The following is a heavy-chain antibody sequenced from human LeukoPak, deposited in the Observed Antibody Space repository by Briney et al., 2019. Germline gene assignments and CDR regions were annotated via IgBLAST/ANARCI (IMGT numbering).Heavy chain of an antibody. CDR2: ISGDGGST. CDR1: GFTFDGYA. Sequence: GGSLRLSCAASGFTFDGYAMHWVRQAPGKGLEWVSLISGDGGSTCYADSVKGRFTISRDNSKNSLYLQMNSLRTEDTALYYCAKGLTDIVVVVAATNYYYYGMDVWGQGTTVTVSS. V-gene: IGHV3-43*02. CDR3: AKGLTDIVVVVAATNYYYYGMDV. J-gene: IGHJ6*02. D-gene: IGHD2-15*01.